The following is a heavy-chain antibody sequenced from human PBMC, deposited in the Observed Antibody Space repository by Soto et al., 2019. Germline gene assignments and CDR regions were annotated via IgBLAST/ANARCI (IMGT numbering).Heavy chain of an antibody. CDR1: CYSISSGYY. D-gene: IGHD6-19*01. V-gene: IGHV4-38-2*02. Sequence: SETLRLTCAVSCYSISSGYYWGWIRQPPGKGLEWIGSIYHSGSTYYNPSLKSRVTISVDTSKNQFSLKLSSVTAADTAVYYCARDSVDGTSYYYGMDVWGQGTTVT. J-gene: IGHJ6*02. CDR2: IYHSGST. CDR3: ARDSVDGTSYYYGMDV.